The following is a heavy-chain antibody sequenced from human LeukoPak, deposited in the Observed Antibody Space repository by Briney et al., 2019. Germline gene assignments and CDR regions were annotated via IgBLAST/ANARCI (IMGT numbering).Heavy chain of an antibody. D-gene: IGHD6-13*01. Sequence: PGRSLRLSCAASGFTFNNYGIHYVRQAPGKGVEWVAVISDDGRHKKYADSVKGRFTISRDNSNNTLYLQMNSLRVEDTGVYYCAKDRETTASGTFDYWGQGTLVTVSS. V-gene: IGHV3-30*18. CDR2: ISDDGRHK. CDR3: AKDRETTASGTFDY. J-gene: IGHJ4*02. CDR1: GFTFNNYG.